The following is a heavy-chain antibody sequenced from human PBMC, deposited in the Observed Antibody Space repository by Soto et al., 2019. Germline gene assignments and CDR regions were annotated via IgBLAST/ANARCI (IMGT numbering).Heavy chain of an antibody. CDR3: ARTPGSYLYYFDY. CDR2: IYPGDSDT. CDR1: GYNFSNYW. V-gene: IGHV5-51*01. D-gene: IGHD3-10*01. Sequence: GESLKISCKGSGYNFSNYWDAWVRRMPGKGLEWMGIIYPGDSDTRYSPSFQGQVTFSADKSISTAYLQWSSLKASDTAMYYCARTPGSYLYYFDYWGQGTLVTVSS. J-gene: IGHJ4*02.